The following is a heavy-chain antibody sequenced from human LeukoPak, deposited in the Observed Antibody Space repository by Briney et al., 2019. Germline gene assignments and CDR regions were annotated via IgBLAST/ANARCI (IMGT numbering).Heavy chain of an antibody. D-gene: IGHD3-22*01. J-gene: IGHJ4*02. Sequence: SDTLSLTCTVSGDSINSRDLWSWVRQPPGKGLEWIGEMYLSGTTHSNPSVKSRVTISIDKSKNQFFLNLSSVTAADTAVYYCAGLVGRYSSGLYYYCFDYWGQGTLVTVSS. CDR3: AGLVGRYSSGLYYYCFDY. CDR1: GDSINSRDL. V-gene: IGHV4-4*02. CDR2: MYLSGTT.